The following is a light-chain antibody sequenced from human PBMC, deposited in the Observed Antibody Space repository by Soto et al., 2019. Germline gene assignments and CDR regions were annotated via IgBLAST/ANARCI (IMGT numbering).Light chain of an antibody. J-gene: IGLJ2*01. CDR3: CSYAATYAYVI. CDR2: DVT. CDR1: SSDVGDYDY. Sequence: QSALTQPRSVSGSPGQSVTISCTGTSSDVGDYDYVSWYQQYPGKAPKLMSYDVTKRPSGVPDRFSGAKSGNTASLTISGLQAGDEADYYCCSYAATYAYVIFGGGTKVTVL. V-gene: IGLV2-11*01.